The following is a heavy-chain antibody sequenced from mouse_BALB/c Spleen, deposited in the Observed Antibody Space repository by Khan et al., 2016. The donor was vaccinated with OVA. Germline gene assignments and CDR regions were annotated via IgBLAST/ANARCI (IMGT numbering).Heavy chain of an antibody. D-gene: IGHD1-3*01. J-gene: IGHJ3*01. Sequence: VQLQESGAELAKPGASVKMSCKASGYTFTSYWMHWVKQRPGQGLEWIGYINPSTGYTEYNQKFKDKATLTTDKSSSTVYMLLSSLTSEDSAVYSSARRGLNGIFAYWGQGTLVTVSA. V-gene: IGHV1-7*01. CDR3: ARRGLNGIFAY. CDR1: GYTFTSYW. CDR2: INPSTGYT.